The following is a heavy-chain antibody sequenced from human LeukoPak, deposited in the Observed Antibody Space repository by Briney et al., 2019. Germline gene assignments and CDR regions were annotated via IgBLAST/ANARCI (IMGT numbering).Heavy chain of an antibody. CDR2: IYHSGST. Sequence: SETLSLTCTVSGYSISSGYYWGWIRQPPGKGLEWIGSIYHSGSTYYNPSLKSRVTISVDTSKNQFSLKLSSVTAADTAVYYCARPGFWSGYYRPNRAFDIWGQGTMVTVSS. J-gene: IGHJ3*02. CDR1: GYSISSGYY. V-gene: IGHV4-38-2*02. D-gene: IGHD3-3*01. CDR3: ARPGFWSGYYRPNRAFDI.